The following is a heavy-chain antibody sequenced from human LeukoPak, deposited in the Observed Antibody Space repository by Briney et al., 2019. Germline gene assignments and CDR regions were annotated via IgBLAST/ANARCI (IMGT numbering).Heavy chain of an antibody. CDR2: ITGSGGST. CDR1: GFTFSLYA. D-gene: IGHD6-13*01. J-gene: IGHJ4*02. V-gene: IGHV3-23*01. CDR3: AKGGGSSWYYFDY. Sequence: GGSLRLSCAASGFTFSLYAMGWVRQAPGKGREWVSTITGSGGSTYYADSVRGRFTISRDNSKNTLYLQMISLRAEDTAVYYCAKGGGSSWYYFDYWGQGTLVTVSS.